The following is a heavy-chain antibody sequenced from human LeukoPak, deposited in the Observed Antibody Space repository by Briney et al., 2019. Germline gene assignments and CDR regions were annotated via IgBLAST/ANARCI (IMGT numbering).Heavy chain of an antibody. Sequence: SVKVSCKASGGTFSSYAISWVRQAPGQGLEWMGRIIPILGIANYAQKFQGRVTITADKSTSTAYMELSSLRSEDTAVYYCARENSAYYCDSSGYYYYWGQGTLVTVSS. J-gene: IGHJ4*02. CDR2: IIPILGIA. CDR3: ARENSAYYCDSSGYYYY. D-gene: IGHD3-22*01. V-gene: IGHV1-69*04. CDR1: GGTFSSYA.